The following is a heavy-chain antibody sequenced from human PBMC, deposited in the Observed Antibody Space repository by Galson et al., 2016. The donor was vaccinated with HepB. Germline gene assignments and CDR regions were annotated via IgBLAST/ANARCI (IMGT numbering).Heavy chain of an antibody. Sequence: SVKVSCKASGGTFSRFAISWVRQAPGQGPEWMGGMIPMLATAHYAQRFQGRVTVSADESTSTAYMELSSLRSDDTAVYYCARSFWGKYETGYYHYALDVWGQGTTVTVSS. CDR2: MIPMLATA. J-gene: IGHJ6*02. D-gene: IGHD3-16*01. CDR1: GGTFSRFA. V-gene: IGHV1-69*13. CDR3: ARSFWGKYETGYYHYALDV.